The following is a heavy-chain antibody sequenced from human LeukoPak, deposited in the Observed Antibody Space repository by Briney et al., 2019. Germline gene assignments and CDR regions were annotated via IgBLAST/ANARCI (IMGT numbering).Heavy chain of an antibody. CDR1: GGSISSYY. V-gene: IGHV4-59*12. J-gene: IGHJ3*02. Sequence: SETLSLTCTVSGGSISSYYWSWIRQPPGKGLEWIGYIYYSGSTNYNPSLKSRVTISVDTSKNQFSLKLSSVTAADTAVYYCARAGYCDSTTCPDAFDIWGQGTKVTVSS. D-gene: IGHD2-2*01. CDR3: ARAGYCDSTTCPDAFDI. CDR2: IYYSGST.